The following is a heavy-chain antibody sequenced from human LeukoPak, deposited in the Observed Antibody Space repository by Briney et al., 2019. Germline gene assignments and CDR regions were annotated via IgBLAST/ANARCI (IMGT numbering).Heavy chain of an antibody. D-gene: IGHD6-13*01. CDR2: IYHSGST. CDR1: GASVSSSGYY. V-gene: IGHV4-61*08. Sequence: TSETLSPTCTVSGASVSSSGYYWTWIRQPPGKGLEWIGYIYHSGSTTYNPSLKSRVTISVDTSKNQFSLKLTSVTAADTAVYHCGRETIAATGTAVFFDYWGQGTLVTVSS. J-gene: IGHJ4*02. CDR3: GRETIAATGTAVFFDY.